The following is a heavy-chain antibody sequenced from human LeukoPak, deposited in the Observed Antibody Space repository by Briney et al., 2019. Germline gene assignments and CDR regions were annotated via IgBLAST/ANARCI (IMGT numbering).Heavy chain of an antibody. CDR3: ARGNGGSPYDAFHI. CDR1: GYTFTGYY. D-gene: IGHD1-26*01. J-gene: IGHJ3*02. Sequence: ASVKVSCKAPGYTFTGYYMHWVRQAPGQGLEWMGWINPNSGGTNYAQTFQGRVTMTRDTSITTAYMELSSLRSDDTAMYYCARGNGGSPYDAFHIWGQGTMVTVSS. CDR2: INPNSGGT. V-gene: IGHV1-2*02.